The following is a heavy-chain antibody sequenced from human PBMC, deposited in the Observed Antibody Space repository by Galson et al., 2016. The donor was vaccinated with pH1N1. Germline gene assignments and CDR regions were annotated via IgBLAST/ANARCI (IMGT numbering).Heavy chain of an antibody. V-gene: IGHV3-72*01. Sequence: SLRLSCAASGFTFSGFYMDWVRQAPGKGLEWVGRITKRPEGYTTQDATSVKGRFIISRDESKKSVYLQMNSLRTEDTAVYYCARGPYGDYFDYWGQGTLVTVSS. J-gene: IGHJ4*02. D-gene: IGHD4-17*01. CDR2: ITKRPEGYTT. CDR3: ARGPYGDYFDY. CDR1: GFTFSGFY.